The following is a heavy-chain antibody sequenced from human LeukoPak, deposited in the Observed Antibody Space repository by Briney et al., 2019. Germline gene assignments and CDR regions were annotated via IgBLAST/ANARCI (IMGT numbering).Heavy chain of an antibody. V-gene: IGHV3-23*01. D-gene: IGHD3-22*01. J-gene: IGHJ4*02. CDR2: ISGSGGST. Sequence: GGSLRLSCAASGFTVSSNYMSWVRQAPGKGLEWVSTISGSGGSTFYADSVKGRFTISRDNSKNTLYMQMNSLRVEDTAVYYCAKDRGWLVDYWGQGTLVTVSS. CDR1: GFTVSSNY. CDR3: AKDRGWLVDY.